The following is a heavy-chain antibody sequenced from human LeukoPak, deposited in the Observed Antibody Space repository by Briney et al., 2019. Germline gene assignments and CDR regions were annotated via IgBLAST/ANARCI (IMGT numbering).Heavy chain of an antibody. Sequence: GGSLRLSCVGSGFIFGKYAMTWVRQAPGKGLEWVALIRGTPYGGTTEYAASVKGRFTISRDDSKSIAYLQMNSLKTEDTAVYYCTRAGKPPYFDYWGQGTLVIVSS. V-gene: IGHV3-49*04. CDR3: TRAGKPPYFDY. CDR1: GFIFGKYA. J-gene: IGHJ4*02. CDR2: IRGTPYGGTT.